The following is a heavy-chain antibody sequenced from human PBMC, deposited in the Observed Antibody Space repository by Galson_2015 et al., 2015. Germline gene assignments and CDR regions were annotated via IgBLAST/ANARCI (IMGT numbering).Heavy chain of an antibody. V-gene: IGHV1-3*01. CDR3: ARGFGPGAYFQP. D-gene: IGHD3-16*01. J-gene: IGHJ4*02. CDR1: GYIFTDTV. CDR2: INAGNDDK. Sequence: SVKVSCKALGYIFTDTVIHWLRPARGQRAEGMGWINAGNDDKKYSQNFQERVTIPRDAFAATAYMEMRSLTSEDSAVYSCARGFGPGAYFQPWGQGTLVTVSS.